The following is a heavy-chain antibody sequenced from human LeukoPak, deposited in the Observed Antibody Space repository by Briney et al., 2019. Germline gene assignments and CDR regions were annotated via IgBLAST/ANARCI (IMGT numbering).Heavy chain of an antibody. V-gene: IGHV3-49*04. J-gene: IGHJ4*02. CDR2: IRSKAYGETT. CDR1: GFTFGDYA. Sequence: GGSLRLSCTASGFTFGDYAMSWVRQAPGKGLEWVGFIRSKAYGETTEYAASVKGRFTISRDDSKSIAYLQMNSLKTEDTAVYYCTRDLSGYSGYGFFDYWGQGTLVTVSS. D-gene: IGHD5-12*01. CDR3: TRDLSGYSGYGFFDY.